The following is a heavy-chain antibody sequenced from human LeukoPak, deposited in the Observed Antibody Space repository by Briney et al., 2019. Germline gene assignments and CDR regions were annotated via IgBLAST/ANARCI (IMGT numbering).Heavy chain of an antibody. CDR2: IYNSGST. J-gene: IGHJ6*02. V-gene: IGHV4-4*07. D-gene: IGHD6-13*01. Sequence: SETLSLTCTVSGGSISSYYWSWIRQPAGKGLEWIGYIYNSGSTNYNPSLKSRVTMSLDTSKNQFSLKLSSVTAADTAVYYCAREDSSNTYYYYGMDVWGQGTTVTVSS. CDR3: AREDSSNTYYYYGMDV. CDR1: GGSISSYY.